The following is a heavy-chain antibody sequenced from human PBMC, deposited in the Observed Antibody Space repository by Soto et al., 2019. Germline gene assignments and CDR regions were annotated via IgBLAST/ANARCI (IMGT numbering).Heavy chain of an antibody. D-gene: IGHD3-10*01. V-gene: IGHV3-23*01. Sequence: EVQLLQSGGGLVQPGGSLRLSCAASGFTFKSFAMSWVRQAPGKGLEWVSGISGSGGNTYYADSVKGRFTISRDNSMNMLFVQMNSLRAEDTAVYYCARHGVGVSLSRGVITTSTSYYYYVMDVWGQGTTVPVSS. CDR3: ARHGVGVSLSRGVITTSTSYYYYVMDV. CDR2: ISGSGGNT. CDR1: GFTFKSFA. J-gene: IGHJ6*02.